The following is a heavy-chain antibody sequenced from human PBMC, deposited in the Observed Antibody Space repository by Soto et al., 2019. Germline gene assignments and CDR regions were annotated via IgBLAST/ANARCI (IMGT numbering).Heavy chain of an antibody. D-gene: IGHD6-25*01. J-gene: IGHJ4*02. CDR1: GGSINTYY. Sequence: SETLSLTCTVSGGSINTYYWSWIRQPPGKGLEWIGYIYYSGSDSGSTNYIPSLKSRVTISVDTSKNQFSLRLTSVTAADTAVYFCTRGGGDFWGQGTLVTVSS. V-gene: IGHV4-59*01. CDR2: IYYSGSDSGST. CDR3: TRGGGDF.